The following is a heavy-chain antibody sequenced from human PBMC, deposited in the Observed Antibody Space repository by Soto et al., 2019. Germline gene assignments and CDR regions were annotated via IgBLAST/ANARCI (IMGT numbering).Heavy chain of an antibody. CDR1: GGTFSSYA. CDR2: IIPIFGTA. V-gene: IGHV1-69*01. J-gene: IGHJ1*01. CDR3: ARHYDSSGYHEYFQH. D-gene: IGHD3-22*01. Sequence: QVQLVQSGAEVKKPGSSVKVSCKASGGTFSSYAISWVRQAPGPGLEWMGGIIPIFGTANYAQKFQGRVTITADESTSTAYMELSSLRSEDTAVYYCARHYDSSGYHEYFQHWGQGTLVTVSS.